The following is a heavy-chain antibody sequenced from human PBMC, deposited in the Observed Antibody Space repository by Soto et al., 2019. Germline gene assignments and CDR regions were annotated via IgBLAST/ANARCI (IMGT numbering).Heavy chain of an antibody. V-gene: IGHV1-2*02. J-gene: IGHJ5*02. CDR3: AKGDSSWVSWFDP. Sequence: QAQLVQSGAEVKKPGASVKVSCQASGYTFTAHYLHWVRKAPGEGLEWMGWINPTTGATRYAQKFQGRVTMTRDTSMSTAYLEVRSLRPDDTAVYYCAKGDSSWVSWFDPWGHGTLVTVSS. CDR1: GYTFTAHY. CDR2: INPTTGAT. D-gene: IGHD6-19*01.